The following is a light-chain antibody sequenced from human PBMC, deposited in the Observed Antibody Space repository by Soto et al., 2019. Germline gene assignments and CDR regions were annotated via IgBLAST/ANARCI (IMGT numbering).Light chain of an antibody. CDR3: QQYGSSPLK. CDR2: GAS. CDR1: QSVSSSY. Sequence: EIVLTQSPGTLSLSPGERATLSCRASQSVSSSYLAWCQQKPGQAPRLLIYGASSRATGIPDRFSGSGSGTDFTLTISRLEPEDFAVYYCQQYGSSPLKFGQGTKVDIK. J-gene: IGKJ1*01. V-gene: IGKV3-20*01.